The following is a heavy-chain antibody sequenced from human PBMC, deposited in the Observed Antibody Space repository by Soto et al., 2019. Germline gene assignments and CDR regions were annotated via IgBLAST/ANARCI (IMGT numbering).Heavy chain of an antibody. CDR1: GGSISSSSYY. Sequence: SETLSLTCTVSGGSISSSSYYWGWIRQPPGKGLERIGSIYYSGSTYYNPSLKSRVTISVDTSKYQFSLKLSSVTAADTAVYYCARRGYYDILTGYYTGNYFDYWGQGTLVTVSS. J-gene: IGHJ4*02. D-gene: IGHD3-9*01. V-gene: IGHV4-39*01. CDR2: IYYSGST. CDR3: ARRGYYDILTGYYTGNYFDY.